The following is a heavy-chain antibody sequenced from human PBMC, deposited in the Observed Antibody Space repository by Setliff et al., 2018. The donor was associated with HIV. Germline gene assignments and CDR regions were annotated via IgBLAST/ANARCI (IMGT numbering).Heavy chain of an antibody. J-gene: IGHJ4*02. CDR1: GLSVNNAW. Sequence: GSLRLSRAASGLSVNNAWLNRVRQAPGKGLEWVGRIRSKVDGGAADYAAPVKGRFTISRDDSKNTLYLQMNSLKTEDTAVYYCTTDLGGSYHGWNYWGQGTLVTVSS. CDR2: IRSKVDGGAA. D-gene: IGHD1-26*01. CDR3: TTDLGGSYHGWNY. V-gene: IGHV3-15*07.